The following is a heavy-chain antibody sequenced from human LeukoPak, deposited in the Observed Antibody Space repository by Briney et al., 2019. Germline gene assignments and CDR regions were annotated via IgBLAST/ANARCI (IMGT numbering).Heavy chain of an antibody. J-gene: IGHJ4*02. CDR2: INHSGST. V-gene: IGHV4-34*01. D-gene: IGHD1-7*01. Sequence: SETLSLTCGVYGGSFSGYYWSWIRQPPGQGLEWIGEINHSGSTNYNPSLKSRVTISVDTSKNQFSLKLSSVTAADTAVYYCARQGENYSSFDYWGQGTLVTVSS. CDR1: GGSFSGYY. CDR3: ARQGENYSSFDY.